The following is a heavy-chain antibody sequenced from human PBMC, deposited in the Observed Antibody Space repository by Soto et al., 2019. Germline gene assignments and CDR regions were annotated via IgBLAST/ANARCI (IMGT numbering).Heavy chain of an antibody. Sequence: GGSLRLSCAASGFTFSDFAMSWVRQAPGEGLEWVSGIFGGGFGAFYAGSVRGRFTISRDNSRNTLYLQMDSLRAEDAAVYYCAKQRGHPLESYFFDYQGPRTLVTLSS. CDR3: AKQRGHPLESYFFDY. CDR1: GFTFSDFA. CDR2: IFGGGFGA. V-gene: IGHV3-23*01. J-gene: IGHJ4*01.